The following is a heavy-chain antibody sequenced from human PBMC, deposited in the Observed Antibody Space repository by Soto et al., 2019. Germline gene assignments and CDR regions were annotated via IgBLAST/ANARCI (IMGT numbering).Heavy chain of an antibody. D-gene: IGHD1-1*01. CDR3: ARDEYNDSSD. Sequence: QVHLQESGPGLVKPSWTLSLTCAVSGASISSGSWWSWVRQPPGKGLEWIGEIFHDGSTNYNPSLKSRVTMSVDKSKNYFSLELTSVTAADTALYYCARDEYNDSSDWGQGTLVTVSS. V-gene: IGHV4-4*02. CDR2: IFHDGST. CDR1: GASISSGSW. J-gene: IGHJ4*02.